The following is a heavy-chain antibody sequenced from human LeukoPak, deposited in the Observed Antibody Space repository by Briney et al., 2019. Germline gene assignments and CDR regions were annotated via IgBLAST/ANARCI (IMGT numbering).Heavy chain of an antibody. CDR2: IYHSGST. CDR1: GGSISSSNW. D-gene: IGHD3-3*01. V-gene: IGHV4-4*02. J-gene: IGHJ4*02. Sequence: PSGTLSLTCAVSGGSISSSNWWSWVRQPPGKGLEWIGEIYHSGSTNYNPSLKSRVTISVDKSKNQFSLKLSSVTAADTAVYYCARRYDFWRGSRTSWGQGTLVTVSS. CDR3: ARRYDFWRGSRTS.